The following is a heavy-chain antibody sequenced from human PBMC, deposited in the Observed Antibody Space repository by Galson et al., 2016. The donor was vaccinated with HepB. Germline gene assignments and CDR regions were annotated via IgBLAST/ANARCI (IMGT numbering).Heavy chain of an antibody. CDR2: INHSGST. CDR3: VRGSAYDTRAYTPSDSYYGLDV. CDR1: GGSFSGDY. J-gene: IGHJ6*02. V-gene: IGHV4-34*01. Sequence: ETLSLTCAVYGGSFSGDYWSWIRQPPGKGLEWIGEINHSGSTNYNPSLKSRVTMSVDTSKNQFSLNLNSVTAADTAVYYCVRGSAYDTRAYTPSDSYYGLDVWGQGTTVTVSS. D-gene: IGHD3-22*01.